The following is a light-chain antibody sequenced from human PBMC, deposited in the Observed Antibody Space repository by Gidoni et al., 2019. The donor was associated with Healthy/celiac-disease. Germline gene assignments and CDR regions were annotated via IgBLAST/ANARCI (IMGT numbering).Light chain of an antibody. Sequence: SSELTQDPAVSVALGQTVRITCQGDSLRSYYASWYQQKPGQAPVLVIYGKNNRPSGIPDRFSGSSSGNTASVTITGAQAEDEADYYCNSRDSSGNPYYVFGTGTKVTVL. CDR3: NSRDSSGNPYYV. CDR1: SLRSYY. CDR2: GKN. J-gene: IGLJ1*01. V-gene: IGLV3-19*01.